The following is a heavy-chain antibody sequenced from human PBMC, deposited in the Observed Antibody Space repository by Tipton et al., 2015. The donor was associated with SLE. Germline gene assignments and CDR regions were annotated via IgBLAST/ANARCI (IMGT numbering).Heavy chain of an antibody. J-gene: IGHJ6*02. CDR3: ARGNYYGMDV. V-gene: IGHV3-74*01. Sequence: SLRLSCAASGFTFSNYWMHWLRQVPGKGLMWVSRINSDGDDTGNADSVKGRFTISRDNAKSTLYLQMNSLRDEDTAVYYCARGNYYGMDVWGQGTTVTVSS. CDR2: INSDGDDT. CDR1: GFTFSNYW.